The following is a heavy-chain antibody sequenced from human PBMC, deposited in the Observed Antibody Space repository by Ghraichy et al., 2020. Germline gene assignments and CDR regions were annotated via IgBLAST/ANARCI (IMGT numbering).Heavy chain of an antibody. D-gene: IGHD3-10*01. CDR1: GGSISSYY. Sequence: SETLSLTCTVSGGSISSYYWSWIRQPPGKGLEWIGYIYYSGSTNYNPSLKSRVTISVDTSKNQFSLKLSSVTAADTAVYYCATLYGSGRTSYYGMDVWGQGTTVTVSS. J-gene: IGHJ6*02. CDR3: ATLYGSGRTSYYGMDV. V-gene: IGHV4-59*08. CDR2: IYYSGST.